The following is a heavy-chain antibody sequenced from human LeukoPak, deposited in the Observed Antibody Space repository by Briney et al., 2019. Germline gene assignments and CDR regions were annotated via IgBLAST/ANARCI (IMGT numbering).Heavy chain of an antibody. CDR3: ARGFCSSTSCYRAVDY. V-gene: IGHV3-48*04. J-gene: IGHJ4*02. D-gene: IGHD2-2*01. CDR1: GFTFSSYS. Sequence: GGSLRLSCAASGFTFSSYSMNWVRQAPGKGLEWVSYISSSSSTIYYADSVKGRFTISRDNAKNSLYLQMNSLRAEDTAVYYCARGFCSSTSCYRAVDYWGQGTLVTVSS. CDR2: ISSSSSTI.